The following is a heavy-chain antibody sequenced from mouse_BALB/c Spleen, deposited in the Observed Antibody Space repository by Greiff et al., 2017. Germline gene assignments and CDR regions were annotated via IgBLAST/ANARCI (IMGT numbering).Heavy chain of an antibody. CDR3: ASPYDYDGVDY. V-gene: IGHV14-3*02. D-gene: IGHD2-4*01. Sequence: VQLQQSGAELVKPGASVKLSCTASGFNIKDTYMHWVKQRPEQGLEWIGRIDPANGNTKYDPKFQGKATITADTSSNTAYLQLSSLTSEDTAVYYCASPYDYDGVDYWGQGTTLTVSS. J-gene: IGHJ2*01. CDR1: GFNIKDTY. CDR2: IDPANGNT.